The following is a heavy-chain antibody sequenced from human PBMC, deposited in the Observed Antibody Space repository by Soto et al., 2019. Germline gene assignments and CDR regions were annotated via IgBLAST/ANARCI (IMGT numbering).Heavy chain of an antibody. CDR2: ITSSSAYT. D-gene: IGHD2-2*01. J-gene: IGHJ4*02. V-gene: IGHV3-11*05. CDR3: ARLGGSVVPAAYVDS. Sequence: QVQLVESGGGLVKPEGSLRLSCAASGFTFSDYYMSCIRQAPGKGLEWVSYITSSSAYTKYADSVKGRFTISRDNAKNSLSLQMTSLRAEDTAVYYCARLGGSVVPAAYVDSWGQGTLVAVSS. CDR1: GFTFSDYY.